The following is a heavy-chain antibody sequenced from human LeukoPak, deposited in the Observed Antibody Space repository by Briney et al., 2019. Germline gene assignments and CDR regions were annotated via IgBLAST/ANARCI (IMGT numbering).Heavy chain of an antibody. J-gene: IGHJ5*02. CDR1: GGSISSYY. CDR3: ARDEGYCSSTSCYTLYNWFDP. CDR2: IYTSGST. V-gene: IGHV4-4*07. D-gene: IGHD2-2*02. Sequence: PSETLSLTCTVSGGSISSYYWSWIRQPAGKGLEWIGRIYTSGSTNYNPSLKSRVTMSVDTSKNQFSLKLSSVTAADTAVYYCARDEGYCSSTSCYTLYNWFDPWGQGTLATVSS.